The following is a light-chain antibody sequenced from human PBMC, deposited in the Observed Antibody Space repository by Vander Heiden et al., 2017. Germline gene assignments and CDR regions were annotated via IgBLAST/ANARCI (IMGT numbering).Light chain of an antibody. CDR3: ASWDDSLNGPI. CDR2: TNN. J-gene: IGLJ2*01. V-gene: IGLV1-44*01. CDR1: SPNIGSNT. Sequence: QPVLTQPPSASGPSGQRVTIFCSGSSPNIGSNTVNWYQQLPGTAPKLLIYTNNQRPSGVPDRFSGSKSGTSASLAISGLQSEDEADYYCASWDDSLNGPIFGGGTKLTVL.